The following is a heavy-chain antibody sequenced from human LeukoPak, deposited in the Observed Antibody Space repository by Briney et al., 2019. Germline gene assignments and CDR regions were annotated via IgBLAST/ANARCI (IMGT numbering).Heavy chain of an antibody. V-gene: IGHV3-30-3*01. J-gene: IGHJ4*02. CDR2: ISYDGSNK. CDR1: GSTFSSYA. CDR3: ARGRTTVVTLGGY. Sequence: GGSLRLSCAASGSTFSSYAMHWVRQAPGKGLEWVAVISYDGSNKYYADSVKGRFTISRDNSKNTLYLQMNSLRTEDTAVYYCARGRTTVVTLGGYWGQGTLVTVSS. D-gene: IGHD4-23*01.